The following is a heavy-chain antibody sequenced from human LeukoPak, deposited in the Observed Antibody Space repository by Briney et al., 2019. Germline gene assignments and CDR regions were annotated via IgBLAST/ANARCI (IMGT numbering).Heavy chain of an antibody. V-gene: IGHV4-39*01. CDR1: GSSISGSRNY. J-gene: IGHJ3*02. D-gene: IGHD2-15*01. CDR2: MHYSGST. Sequence: SETLSLTCTVSGSSISGSRNYWGWIRQPPGKGLEWIGSMHYSGSTYDNPSLKSRVTMSVDTSKNQFSLSLTSLTDADTAIYYCARQGILYSAMDAFDIWGQGTMVAVSS. CDR3: ARQGILYSAMDAFDI.